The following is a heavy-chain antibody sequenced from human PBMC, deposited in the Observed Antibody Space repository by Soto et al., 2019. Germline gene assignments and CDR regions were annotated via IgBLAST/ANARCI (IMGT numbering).Heavy chain of an antibody. Sequence: RGSLRLSCAASGFSFSSYAVSLVRQAPGKGLESDSAISGSGGNTHYPDSVKGRFTISRDNSKNTLYLQINSLRAEDTAGYYCAKRTRQDFWSGYLSYWGQGT. D-gene: IGHD3-3*01. CDR2: ISGSGGNT. CDR3: AKRTRQDFWSGYLSY. CDR1: GFSFSSYA. J-gene: IGHJ4*02. V-gene: IGHV3-23*01.